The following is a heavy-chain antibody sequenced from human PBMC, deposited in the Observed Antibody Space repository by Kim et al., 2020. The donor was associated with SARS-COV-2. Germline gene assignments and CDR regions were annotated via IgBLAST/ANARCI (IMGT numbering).Heavy chain of an antibody. V-gene: IGHV3-21*01. CDR3: ARGGYYYYGMDV. J-gene: IGHJ6*02. Sequence: YADSVEGRFTISRDNAKNSLYLQMNSLRAEDTAVYYCARGGYYYYGMDVWGQGTTVTVSS.